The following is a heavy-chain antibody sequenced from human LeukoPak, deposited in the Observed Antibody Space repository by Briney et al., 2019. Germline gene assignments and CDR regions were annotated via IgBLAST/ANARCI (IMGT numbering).Heavy chain of an antibody. CDR3: AKIPGGWRNDAFDI. D-gene: IGHD6-19*01. CDR2: ISGSGGSS. V-gene: IGHV3-23*01. J-gene: IGHJ3*02. Sequence: GRSLRLSCAASGLTFSSYAMSWVRQVPGMGLEWVSAISGSGGSSYYADSVKGRFTISRDNSKSTLFLQMNSLRDEDTAVYYCAKIPGGWRNDAFDIWGQGTMVTVSS. CDR1: GLTFSSYA.